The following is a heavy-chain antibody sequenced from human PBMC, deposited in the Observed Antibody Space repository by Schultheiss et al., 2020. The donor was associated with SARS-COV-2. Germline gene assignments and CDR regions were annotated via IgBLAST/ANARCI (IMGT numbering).Heavy chain of an antibody. V-gene: IGHV3-23*01. D-gene: IGHD7-27*01. J-gene: IGHJ4*02. CDR2: ISGSGGST. CDR1: GFTFSSYA. CDR3: ARAKNSVTGYYFDY. Sequence: GGSLRLSCAASGFTFSSYAMSWVRQAPGKGLEWVSAISGSGGSTYYADSVKGRFTISRDNAKNSLYLQMGSLRAEDMAVYYCARAKNSVTGYYFDYWGQGTLVTVSS.